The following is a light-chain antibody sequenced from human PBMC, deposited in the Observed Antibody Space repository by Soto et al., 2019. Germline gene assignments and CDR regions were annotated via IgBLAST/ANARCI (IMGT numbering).Light chain of an antibody. CDR1: QSLSSW. J-gene: IGKJ1*01. V-gene: IGKV1-5*01. CDR3: QQTYTTPET. CDR2: DAS. Sequence: DIQMTQSPSTLSASVGDRVTITCRASQSLSSWLAWYQQKPGKAPKLLIYDASSLERGVPSRFSGSGSGTDFTLTISSLQPEDFATYSCQQTYTTPETFGQGTKVDIK.